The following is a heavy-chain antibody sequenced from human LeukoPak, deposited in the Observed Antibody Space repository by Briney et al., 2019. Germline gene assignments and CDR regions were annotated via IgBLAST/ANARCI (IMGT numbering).Heavy chain of an antibody. D-gene: IGHD4-17*01. J-gene: IGHJ4*02. Sequence: GGSLRLSCAASGFTFSSKWMSWVRQAPGKGLEWVSAISGSGGSTYYADSVKGRFTISRDNSKNTLYLQMNSLRAEDTAVYYCAKDRDYYGDQDYWGQGTLVTVSS. V-gene: IGHV3-23*01. CDR1: GFTFSSKW. CDR3: AKDRDYYGDQDY. CDR2: ISGSGGST.